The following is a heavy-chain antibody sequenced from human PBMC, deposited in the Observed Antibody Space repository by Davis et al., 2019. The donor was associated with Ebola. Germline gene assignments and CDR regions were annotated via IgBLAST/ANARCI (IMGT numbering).Heavy chain of an antibody. D-gene: IGHD1-26*01. CDR2: MNPNSGNT. V-gene: IGHV1-8*02. J-gene: IGHJ6*02. Sequence: ASVKVSCKASGGSFSSHAISWVRQATGQGLEWMGWMNPNSGNTGHAQKSQGRVTMTRNTSISQAYMELSSLRSEGTAVYYCAGFRVVGATGPGDYYYGMDVWGQGTTVTVSS. CDR1: GGSFSSHA. CDR3: AGFRVVGATGPGDYYYGMDV.